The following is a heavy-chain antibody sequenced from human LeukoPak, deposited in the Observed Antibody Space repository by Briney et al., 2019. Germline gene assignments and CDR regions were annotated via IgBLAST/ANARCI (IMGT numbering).Heavy chain of an antibody. CDR1: GFTFTSYD. CDR2: ISGYNGNT. J-gene: IGHJ4*02. CDR3: ARVPTTAFDY. D-gene: IGHD2-21*02. Sequence: ASVKVSCKASGFTFTSYDINWVRQAPGQGLEWMGWISGYNGNTNYAQRLLGRVTMTTDTSTSKAYMELRSLRSDDTAVYYCARVPTTAFDYWGQGTLVTVSP. V-gene: IGHV1-18*01.